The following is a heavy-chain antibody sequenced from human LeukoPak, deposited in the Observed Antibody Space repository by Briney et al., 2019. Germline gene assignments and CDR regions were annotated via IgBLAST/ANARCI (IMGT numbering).Heavy chain of an antibody. V-gene: IGHV4-34*01. CDR2: INHSGST. D-gene: IGHD2-2*02. J-gene: IGHJ5*02. Sequence: NPSETLSLTCAVYGGSFSGYYWSWIRQPPGKGLEWIGEINHSGSTNYNPSLKSRVTISVDTSKNQFPLKLSSVTAADTAVYYCARGAYCSSTSCYNPWGQGTLVTVSS. CDR1: GGSFSGYY. CDR3: ARGAYCSSTSCYNP.